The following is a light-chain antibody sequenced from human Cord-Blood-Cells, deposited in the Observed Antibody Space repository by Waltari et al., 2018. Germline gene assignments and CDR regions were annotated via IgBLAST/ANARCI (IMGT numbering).Light chain of an antibody. Sequence: QSALTQPASVSGSPGQSITISCTGTSSDVGGYNYVSWYQQHPGKAPKIMIYDVSKRPSGVSNRFSGSKSGHTASLTISGLQAEDEADYYCSSYTSSSTWVFGGGTKLTVL. CDR2: DVS. CDR3: SSYTSSSTWV. CDR1: SSDVGGYNY. V-gene: IGLV2-14*01. J-gene: IGLJ3*02.